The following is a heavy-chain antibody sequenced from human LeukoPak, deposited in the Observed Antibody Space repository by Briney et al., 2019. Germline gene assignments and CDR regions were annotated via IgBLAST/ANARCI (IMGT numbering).Heavy chain of an antibody. CDR2: TYYRSKWYN. CDR1: GDSVSSNSAA. Sequence: SQTLSLTCAISGDSVSSNSAAWNRIRQSPSRGLEWLGRTYYRSKWYNDYAVSVKSRITINPDTSKNRFSLQLNSVTPEDTAVYYCARSSTSWPTRPFDPWGQGTLVTVSS. CDR3: ARSSTSWPTRPFDP. J-gene: IGHJ5*02. V-gene: IGHV6-1*01. D-gene: IGHD2-2*01.